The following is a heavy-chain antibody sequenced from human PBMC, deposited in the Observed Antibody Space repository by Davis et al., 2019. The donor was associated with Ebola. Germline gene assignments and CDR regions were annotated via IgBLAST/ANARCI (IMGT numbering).Heavy chain of an antibody. CDR2: IRSGRGDYI. CDR3: VRAVFHEVLDY. CDR1: GFIFTNYA. J-gene: IGHJ4*02. D-gene: IGHD3-3*01. Sequence: PGGSLRLSCVTSGFIFTNYAMHWVRQAPGKGLEWVASIRSGRGDYIHHADAVKGRLTISTDPAKNSVYLQMNSLRAEDTGVYYCVRAVFHEVLDYWGQGTPVTVSS. V-gene: IGHV3-21*01.